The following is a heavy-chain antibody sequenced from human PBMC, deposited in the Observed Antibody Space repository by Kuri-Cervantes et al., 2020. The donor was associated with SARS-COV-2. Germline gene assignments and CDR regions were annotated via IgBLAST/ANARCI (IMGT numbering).Heavy chain of an antibody. CDR3: ARIRDLWAATTEYYYYYGMDV. Sequence: SGPTLVKPTQTLTLTCTFSGFSLSTSGMCVSWIRQPPGKALEWLALIDWDDDKYYSTSLKTRLTISKDTSKNQVVLTMTNMDPVDTATSYCARIRDLWAATTEYYYYYGMDVRGQGTTVTVSS. CDR1: GFSLSTSGMC. J-gene: IGHJ6*02. D-gene: IGHD1-26*01. CDR2: IDWDDDK. V-gene: IGHV2-70*01.